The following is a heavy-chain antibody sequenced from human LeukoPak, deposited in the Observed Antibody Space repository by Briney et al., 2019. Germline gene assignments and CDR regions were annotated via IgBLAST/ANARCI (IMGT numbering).Heavy chain of an antibody. CDR3: ARGSDTAAGLY. D-gene: IGHD6-13*01. CDR2: INHSGST. CDR1: GGSFSGYY. V-gene: IGHV4-34*01. J-gene: IGHJ4*02. Sequence: PAETLSLTCAVYGGSFSGYYWSWIRQPPGKGLEWIGEINHSGSTNYNPSLKSRVSISVDSSKNQFSLKVSSVTAADTAVYYCARGSDTAAGLYWGQGTLGSVCS.